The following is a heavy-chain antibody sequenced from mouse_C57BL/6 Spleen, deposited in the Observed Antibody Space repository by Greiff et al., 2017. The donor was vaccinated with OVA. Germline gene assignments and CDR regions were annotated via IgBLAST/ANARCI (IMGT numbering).Heavy chain of an antibody. Sequence: VQLQQPGAELVRPGTSVKLSCKASGYTFTSYWLHWVKQRPGQGLEWIGVIDPSDSYTNYNQKFKGKATLTVDTSSSTAYMQLSSLTSEDSAVYYCAREGGYDYDEGAYAMDYWGQGTSVTVSS. D-gene: IGHD2-4*01. CDR1: GYTFTSYW. V-gene: IGHV1-59*01. CDR2: IDPSDSYT. J-gene: IGHJ4*01. CDR3: AREGGYDYDEGAYAMDY.